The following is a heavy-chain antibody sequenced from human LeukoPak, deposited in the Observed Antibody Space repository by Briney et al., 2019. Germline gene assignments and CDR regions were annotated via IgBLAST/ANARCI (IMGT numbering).Heavy chain of an antibody. CDR1: GGSIDSGDYY. V-gene: IGHV4-61*02. J-gene: IGHJ6*03. CDR3: AREKTPFPRNYGYYDMDV. CDR2: IYASGST. Sequence: SETLSLTCTVSGGSIDSGDYYWTWLRPPDGQGLEWIGRIYASGSTNYNSSLKSRVTISIDTSKIQLSLKLSSVTAAATAEYYCAREKTPFPRNYGYYDMDVWGKGTTVTVSS.